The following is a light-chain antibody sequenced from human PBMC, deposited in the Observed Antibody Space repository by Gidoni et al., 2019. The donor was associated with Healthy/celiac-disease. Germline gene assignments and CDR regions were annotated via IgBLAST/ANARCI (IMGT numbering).Light chain of an antibody. CDR3: QQYGSSPRT. CDR1: QSVSSSY. V-gene: IGKV3-20*01. Sequence: EIVVTQSPGTLSLSTGERATLSCRASQSVSSSYLAWSQQKPGQAPRLLSSCASSSATGTPDRFSGSGSGIAFTLTIRRLEPEDFAVYYCQQYGSSPRTFGQGTKLEIK. CDR2: CAS. J-gene: IGKJ2*01.